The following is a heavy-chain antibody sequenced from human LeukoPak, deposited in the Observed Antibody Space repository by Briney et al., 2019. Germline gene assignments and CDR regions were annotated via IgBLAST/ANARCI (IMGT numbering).Heavy chain of an antibody. D-gene: IGHD5-12*01. V-gene: IGHV4-31*03. CDR2: IYYSGST. J-gene: IGHJ6*02. CDR3: ARESLLATITSDYYYYYGMDV. CDR1: GGSISSGGYY. Sequence: SQTLSLTCTVSGGSISSGGYYWSWIRQHPGKGLEWIGYIYYSGSTYYNPSLKSRVTISEDTSKNQFSLKLSSVTAADTAVYYCARESLLATITSDYYYYYGMDVWGQGATVTVSS.